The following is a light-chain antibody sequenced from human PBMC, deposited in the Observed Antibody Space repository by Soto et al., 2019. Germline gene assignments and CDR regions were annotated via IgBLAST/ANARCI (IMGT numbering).Light chain of an antibody. CDR2: DAS. V-gene: IGKV3-11*01. CDR3: QHRNIRPFS. CDR1: QSVNNY. Sequence: DIVLTQYPDTLSLSPGERSTLSCMASQSVNNYLAWYQQRPGQAPRLLIYDASNRATGIPARFSGSGSGTDFTLTISSLEPEDFALYYCQHRNIRPFSFGPGGIVDIK. J-gene: IGKJ3*01.